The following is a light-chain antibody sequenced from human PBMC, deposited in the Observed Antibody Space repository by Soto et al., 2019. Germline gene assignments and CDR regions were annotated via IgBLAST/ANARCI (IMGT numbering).Light chain of an antibody. CDR3: TAWEDSLNGVV. CDR1: SSNIGGNT. V-gene: IGLV1-44*01. CDR2: SNN. J-gene: IGLJ2*01. Sequence: QSVLTQPPSASGTPGQRVTFSCSGSSSNIGGNTVNWYQQLPGTAPKVLIYSNNQRPSGVPDRFSGSESGTSASLAISGLQSEDEADYYCTAWEDSLNGVVFGGGTKLTVL.